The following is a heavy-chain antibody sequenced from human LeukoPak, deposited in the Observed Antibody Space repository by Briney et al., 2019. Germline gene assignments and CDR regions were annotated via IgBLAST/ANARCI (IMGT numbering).Heavy chain of an antibody. CDR2: IRDDGRDK. Sequence: GGSLRLSCAASGFTFSTYAMHWVRQAPGKGLEWVAVIRDDGRDKYYADSVKGRFTISRDISKNTLYVQMNSLRAEDTAVYYCARGEVHAGYYYYYMDVWGKGTTVTVSS. CDR3: ARGEVHAGYYYYYMDV. J-gene: IGHJ6*03. D-gene: IGHD2-2*01. CDR1: GFTFSTYA. V-gene: IGHV3-30*04.